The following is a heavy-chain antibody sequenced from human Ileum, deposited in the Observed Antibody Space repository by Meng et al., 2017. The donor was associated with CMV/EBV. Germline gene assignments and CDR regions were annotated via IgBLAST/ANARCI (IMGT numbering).Heavy chain of an antibody. CDR2: INSDGSST. CDR1: GFTFRDYW. D-gene: IGHD2-2*02. CDR3: ARSSSTSCYN. V-gene: IGHV3-74*01. Sequence: GESLKISCAASGFTFRDYWMHWVRQSPGKGLMWVSRINSDGSSTNYADSVKGRFTISRDNAENTLYLQMNSLRAEDTAVYYCARSSSTSCYNWGQGTLVTVSS. J-gene: IGHJ4*02.